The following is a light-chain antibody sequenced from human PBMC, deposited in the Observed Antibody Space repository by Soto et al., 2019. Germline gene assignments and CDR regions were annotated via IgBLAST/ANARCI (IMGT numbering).Light chain of an antibody. CDR1: QSISSY. CDR3: QQGYSTSCT. Sequence: DIQMTQSPSSLSASVGDRVTITCRASQSISSYLNWYQQKPGKAPKLLIYAASSLQSGVPSRFSGSGSGTDFTLTISSLQPEDVATYYCQQGYSTSCTFGQGTKVDIK. CDR2: AAS. J-gene: IGKJ1*01. V-gene: IGKV1-39*01.